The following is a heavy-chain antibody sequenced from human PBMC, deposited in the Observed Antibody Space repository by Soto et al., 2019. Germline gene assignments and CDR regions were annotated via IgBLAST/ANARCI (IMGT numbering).Heavy chain of an antibody. J-gene: IGHJ5*02. V-gene: IGHV4-31*03. CDR3: ARGPPPEITSLQWFGWFDP. CDR2: IYYSGST. D-gene: IGHD3-22*01. Sequence: SETLSLTCTVSGGSISSGGYYWSWIRQHPGKGLEWIGYIYYSGSTYYNPSLKSRVTISVDTSKNQFSLKLSSVTAADTAVYYWARGPPPEITSLQWFGWFDPWGQGTLVTVSS. CDR1: GGSISSGGYY.